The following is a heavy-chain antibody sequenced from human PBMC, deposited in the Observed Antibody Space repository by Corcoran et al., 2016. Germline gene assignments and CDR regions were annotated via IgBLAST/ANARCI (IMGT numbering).Heavy chain of an antibody. D-gene: IGHD3-16*01. Sequence: QVQLQESGPGLVKPSETLSLTCTVSGGSISSYYWSWIRQPPGKGLEWIGYIYYSGSTNYNPSLKSRVTISVDTSKNQFSLKRSSVTAADTAVYYGARGGGGGLGYYYGMDVWGQGTTVTVSS. CDR3: ARGGGGGLGYYYGMDV. J-gene: IGHJ6*02. V-gene: IGHV4-59*01. CDR1: GGSISSYY. CDR2: IYYSGST.